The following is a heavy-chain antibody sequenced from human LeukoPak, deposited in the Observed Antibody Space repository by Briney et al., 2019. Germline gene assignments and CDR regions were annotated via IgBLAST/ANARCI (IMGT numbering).Heavy chain of an antibody. CDR3: ARVRYYDSSGYYYHDY. D-gene: IGHD3-22*01. Sequence: SETLSLTCAVSGGSISSYYWSWIRQPAGKGLEWIGRIYTSGSTNYNPSLKSRVTMSVDTSKNQFSLKLSPVTAADTAVYYCARVRYYDSSGYYYHDYWGQGTLVTVSS. V-gene: IGHV4-4*07. CDR1: GGSISSYY. J-gene: IGHJ4*02. CDR2: IYTSGST.